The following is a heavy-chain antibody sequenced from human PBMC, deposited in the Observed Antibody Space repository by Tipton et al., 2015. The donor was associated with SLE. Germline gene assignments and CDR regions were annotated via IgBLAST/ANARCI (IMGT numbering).Heavy chain of an antibody. D-gene: IGHD6-13*01. CDR3: ARFWGPNSWYFDY. CDR2: TNPSGNT. J-gene: IGHJ4*02. V-gene: IGHV4-34*01. CDR1: GGSFSGYS. Sequence: TLSLTCAVYGGSFSGYSWSWIRQPPGKGLEWIGQTNPSGNTNYNPSLKSRVTISVDTSKKQFSLKLSSVTAADTAVYYCARFWGPNSWYFDYWGQGTLVTVSS.